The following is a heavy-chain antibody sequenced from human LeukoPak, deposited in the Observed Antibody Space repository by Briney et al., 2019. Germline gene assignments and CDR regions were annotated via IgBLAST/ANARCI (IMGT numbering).Heavy chain of an antibody. J-gene: IGHJ3*02. Sequence: SETLSLTCTVSGGSISSYYWSWVRQPPGKGLEWIGYIYYSGSTNYNPSLKSRVTISVDTSKNQFSLKLSSVTAADTAVYYCARGAADGSGSCPSFEHAFDIWGQGTMVTVS. CDR1: GGSISSYY. CDR3: ARGAADGSGSCPSFEHAFDI. CDR2: IYYSGST. V-gene: IGHV4-59*01. D-gene: IGHD1-26*01.